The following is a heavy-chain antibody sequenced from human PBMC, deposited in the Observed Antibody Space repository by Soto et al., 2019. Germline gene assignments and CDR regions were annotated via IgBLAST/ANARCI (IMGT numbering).Heavy chain of an antibody. V-gene: IGHV4-59*01. Sequence: SETLSLTCTVSGGSISSYYWSWSLQPPGKGLEWIGYMYHSGSTNYNPSLKSRVTISVDTTKNQFSLKLSSVTAADTAVYYCARYCSGGSCYLDPWGQGTLVTVSS. CDR1: GGSISSYY. D-gene: IGHD2-15*01. CDR3: ARYCSGGSCYLDP. J-gene: IGHJ5*02. CDR2: MYHSGST.